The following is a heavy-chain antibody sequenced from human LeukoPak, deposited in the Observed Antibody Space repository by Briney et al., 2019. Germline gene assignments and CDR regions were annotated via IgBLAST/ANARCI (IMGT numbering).Heavy chain of an antibody. Sequence: GGSLRLSCAASGFNFRYYAMTWDRQAPGKGLECVSGISEGADITYYGGSVEGRFTISRDNSKNTLYLQMNSLRAEDTAVYYCAKQNSRGFDYWGQGTLVTVSS. CDR1: GFNFRYYA. V-gene: IGHV3-23*01. J-gene: IGHJ4*02. CDR3: AKQNSRGFDY. D-gene: IGHD2/OR15-2a*01. CDR2: ISEGADIT.